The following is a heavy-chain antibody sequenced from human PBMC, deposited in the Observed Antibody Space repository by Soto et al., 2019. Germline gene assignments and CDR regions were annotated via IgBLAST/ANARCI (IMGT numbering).Heavy chain of an antibody. Sequence: QVQLVESGGGVVQPGRSLRLSCVASGFTFSSYGMHWVRQAPGKGLEWVAVISYDGSNKYYADSVKGRFTISRDNSKNKLYLQMNSLRAEDMVVYYCARHSEWDTARGWWFDPWGQGTLVTVSS. D-gene: IGHD5-18*01. CDR2: ISYDGSNK. J-gene: IGHJ5*02. V-gene: IGHV3-30*03. CDR1: GFTFSSYG. CDR3: ARHSEWDTARGWWFDP.